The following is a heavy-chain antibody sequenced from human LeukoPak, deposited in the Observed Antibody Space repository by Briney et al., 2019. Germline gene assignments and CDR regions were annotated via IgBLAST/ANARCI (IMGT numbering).Heavy chain of an antibody. CDR2: IRSKTNNYAT. D-gene: IGHD3-3*01. V-gene: IGHV3-73*01. J-gene: IGHJ6*02. Sequence: GGSLNLSCEASGLTFAASAVHWVRQASGKGLEWIGRIRSKTNNYATVYAASVKGRFSISRDDSKNTTFLQMNSLQIEDTAVYFCARENDFWSGYYTKYYRGLDVWGQGTTVSVSS. CDR3: ARENDFWSGYYTKYYRGLDV. CDR1: GLTFAASA.